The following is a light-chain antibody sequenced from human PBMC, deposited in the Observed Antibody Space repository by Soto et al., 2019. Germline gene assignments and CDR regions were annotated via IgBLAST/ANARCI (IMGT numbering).Light chain of an antibody. CDR1: SSDVGSYNY. J-gene: IGLJ1*01. CDR3: NSYTSISTSYV. V-gene: IGLV2-14*01. Sequence: QSALTQPASVSGSPGQSITISCTGTSSDVGSYNYVSWFQQHPGKAPKLMIYEVNNRSSGVSDRFFGSKSGNTASLTISGLQAEDEADYYCNSYTSISTSYVFGTGTKVTVL. CDR2: EVN.